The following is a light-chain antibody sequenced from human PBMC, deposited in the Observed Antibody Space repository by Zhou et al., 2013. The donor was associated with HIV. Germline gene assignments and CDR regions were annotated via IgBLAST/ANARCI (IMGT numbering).Light chain of an antibody. CDR2: AAA. Sequence: EIVMTQSPVTLSVSPGERATLSCRASQSVNRDVAWYRQKPGQSPRLLIYAAATRATGIPARFSGSGSGTEFILTISNMQSEDFAVYYCQQYNKWPPITFGQGTRLEIK. CDR3: QQYNKWPPIT. J-gene: IGKJ5*01. V-gene: IGKV3-15*01. CDR1: QSVNRD.